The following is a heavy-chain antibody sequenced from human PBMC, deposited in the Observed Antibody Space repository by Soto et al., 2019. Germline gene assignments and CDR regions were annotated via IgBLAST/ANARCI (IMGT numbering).Heavy chain of an antibody. V-gene: IGHV3-30-3*01. CDR2: ISYDGSNK. J-gene: IGHJ6*02. CDR1: GFTFSSYA. Sequence: QVQLVESGGGVVQPGRSLRLSCAASGFTFSSYAMHWVRQAPGKGLEWVAVISYDGSNKYYADSVKGRFTISRDNSKNXXYXQXXSLRAEDTAVYYCARELDGQWLAPPPYYYYYGMDVWGQGTTVTVSS. CDR3: ARELDGQWLAPPPYYYYYGMDV. D-gene: IGHD6-19*01.